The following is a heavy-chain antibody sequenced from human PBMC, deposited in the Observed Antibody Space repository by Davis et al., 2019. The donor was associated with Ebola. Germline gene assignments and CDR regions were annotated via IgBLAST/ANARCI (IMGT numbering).Heavy chain of an antibody. CDR3: ASGLGYSGYEPFDN. CDR1: GGAFSNYA. CDR2: IIPIFGTA. J-gene: IGHJ4*02. D-gene: IGHD5-12*01. Sequence: SVKVSCKTSGGAFSNYAINWVRPAPGQGLDWMGRIIPIFGTANYAQKFQGRVTLTADESTSTAYMELSSLRSADTAVYYGASGLGYSGYEPFDNWGQGTLVTVSS. V-gene: IGHV1-69*13.